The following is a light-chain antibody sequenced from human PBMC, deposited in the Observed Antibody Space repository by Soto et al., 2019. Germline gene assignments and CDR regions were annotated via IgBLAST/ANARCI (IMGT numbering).Light chain of an antibody. CDR1: PSVSSN. CDR2: EAL. Sequence: EIVMTQSPGTLSVSPGERATLSCRASPSVSSNLAWYQQKPGQAPRLLIYEALNRATGIPARFSGSGSGTDFNLTISRLEPEDFAVYYCQQHNNWPLTFGGGTKVDIK. CDR3: QQHNNWPLT. V-gene: IGKV3-11*01. J-gene: IGKJ4*02.